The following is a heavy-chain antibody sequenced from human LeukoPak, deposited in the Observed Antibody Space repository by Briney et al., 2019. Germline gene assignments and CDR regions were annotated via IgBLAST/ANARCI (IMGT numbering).Heavy chain of an antibody. CDR2: INPSGGST. CDR3: ARTTVTIKFDY. Sequence: GASVKVSCKASGYTFTSYYIHWVRQAPGQGLEWVGIINPSGGSTSYAQKFQGRVTMTRDTSTSTVYMELSSLRSEDTAVYYCARTTVTIKFDYWGQGTLVTVSS. D-gene: IGHD4-17*01. J-gene: IGHJ4*02. CDR1: GYTFTSYY. V-gene: IGHV1-46*01.